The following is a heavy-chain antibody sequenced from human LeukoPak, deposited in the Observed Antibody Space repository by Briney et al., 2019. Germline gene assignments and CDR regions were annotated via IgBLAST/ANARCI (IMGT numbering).Heavy chain of an antibody. J-gene: IGHJ6*02. Sequence: ASVKVSCTASGGTFSSYAISWVRQAPGQGLEWMGGIIPIFGTANYAQKFQGRVTITADESTSTAYMELSSLRSEDTAVYYCARGPGIAVAGHYYYYGMDVWGQGTTVTVSS. CDR3: ARGPGIAVAGHYYYYGMDV. CDR1: GGTFSSYA. D-gene: IGHD6-19*01. CDR2: IIPIFGTA. V-gene: IGHV1-69*13.